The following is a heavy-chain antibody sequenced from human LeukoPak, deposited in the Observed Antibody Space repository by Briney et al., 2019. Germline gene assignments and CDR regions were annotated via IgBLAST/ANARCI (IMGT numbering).Heavy chain of an antibody. J-gene: IGHJ4*02. D-gene: IGHD3-9*01. CDR1: LGSISGSRYY. CDR2: IYYSVRT. CDR3: ARDYYDILTGYYVRMGELSSPLYYFDY. Sequence: SETLCLTCTVPLGSISGSRYYWGWIRQPPGRGREWIGSIYYSVRTYYNPSLTSQSTISVDTSKNQFSLKLSSVTAADTAVYYCARDYYDILTGYYVRMGELSSPLYYFDYWGQGTLVTVSS. V-gene: IGHV4-39*02.